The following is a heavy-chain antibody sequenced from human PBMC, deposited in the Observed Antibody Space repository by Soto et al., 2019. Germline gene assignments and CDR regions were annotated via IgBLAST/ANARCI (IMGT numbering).Heavy chain of an antibody. D-gene: IGHD6-19*01. CDR1: GFTFSNYV. CDR2: ISVSGGST. J-gene: IGHJ4*02. V-gene: IGHV3-23*01. CDR3: AKAIGSGWNDY. Sequence: EVQLLESGGGLVQPGGSLRLSCAASGFTFSNYVMNWVRQAPGKGLEWVSTISVSGGSTYYADSVKGRFTISRDNSKNTLYLQMNSLRAEDTAVYYCAKAIGSGWNDYWGQGTLVTVSS.